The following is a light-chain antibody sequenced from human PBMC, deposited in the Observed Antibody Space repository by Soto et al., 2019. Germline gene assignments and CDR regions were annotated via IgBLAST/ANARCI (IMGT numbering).Light chain of an antibody. Sequence: EIVMTQSPATLSVSPGERATLSCRASQSLNNNLAWYQQKPGQAPRLLIYGASTRATGIPGRFSGSGSGTEFTLTISSLQSEDFAVYYCHQYKNWPPATVGQGTRLEIK. V-gene: IGKV3-15*01. CDR1: QSLNNN. J-gene: IGKJ5*01. CDR2: GAS. CDR3: HQYKNWPPAT.